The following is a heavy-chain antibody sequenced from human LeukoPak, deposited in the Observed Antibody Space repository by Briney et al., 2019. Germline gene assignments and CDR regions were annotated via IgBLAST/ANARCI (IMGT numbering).Heavy chain of an antibody. J-gene: IGHJ4*02. Sequence: QPGGSLRLSCAASGFTFSSYWMSWVRQAPGKGLEWVANIKQDGSEKYYVDSVKGRFTISRDNAKNSLYLQMNSLRAEDTAVYYCARGGLAGYSSGWYGSPGLIDYWGQGTLVTVSS. V-gene: IGHV3-7*01. CDR3: ARGGLAGYSSGWYGSPGLIDY. CDR2: IKQDGSEK. D-gene: IGHD6-19*01. CDR1: GFTFSSYW.